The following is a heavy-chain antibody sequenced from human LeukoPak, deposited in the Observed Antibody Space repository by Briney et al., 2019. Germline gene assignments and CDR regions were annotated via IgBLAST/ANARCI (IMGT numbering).Heavy chain of an antibody. V-gene: IGHV1-46*01. CDR3: ARDASGSLVY. D-gene: IGHD1-26*01. CDR2: INPSGGST. CDR1: GYTFTSYG. J-gene: IGHJ4*02. Sequence: ASVKVSCKASGYTFTSYGISWVRQAPGQGLEWMGIINPSGGSTSYAQKFQGRVTMTRDTSTSTVYMELSSLRSEDTAVYYCARDASGSLVYWGQGTLVTVSS.